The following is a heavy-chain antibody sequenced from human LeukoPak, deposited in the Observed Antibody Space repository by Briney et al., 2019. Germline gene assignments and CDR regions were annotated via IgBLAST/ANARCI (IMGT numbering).Heavy chain of an antibody. D-gene: IGHD5-18*01. CDR2: ISYDGSNK. V-gene: IGHV3-30*04. CDR1: GFTFSSYA. CDR3: ARDRAAMGPTSFDY. Sequence: QPGRSLRLSCAASGFTFSSYAMHWVRQAPGKGLEWVAVISYDGSNKYFADSVQGRFTISRDNSKNTLYLQMNSLRAEDTAVYYCARDRAAMGPTSFDYWGQGTLVTVSS. J-gene: IGHJ4*02.